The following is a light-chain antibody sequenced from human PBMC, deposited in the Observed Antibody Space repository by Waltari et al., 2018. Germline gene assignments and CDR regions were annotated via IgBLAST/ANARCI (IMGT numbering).Light chain of an antibody. V-gene: IGLV1-47*01. J-gene: IGLJ3*02. CDR2: KND. Sequence: QSALTQPPSASGTPGQGVTIYCSGSSSNIGRNYDYWYQQVSGVAPKLLMFKNDQRPSGVPDRFSGSRSGASASLAISGLRSEDEGDYSCAVWDDVLSSWVFGGGTKLTVL. CDR3: AVWDDVLSSWV. CDR1: SSNIGRNY.